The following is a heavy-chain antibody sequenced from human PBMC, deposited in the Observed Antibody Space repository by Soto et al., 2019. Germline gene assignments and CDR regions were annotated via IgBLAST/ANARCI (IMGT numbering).Heavy chain of an antibody. J-gene: IGHJ6*02. V-gene: IGHV1-3*01. CDR1: GHTFTNYS. CDR3: TGGWRCSSANSYIPNYSYGMDV. Sequence: QVQFVQSGAEVKKPGASVKVSCNASGHTFTNYSIHWVRQAPGQRLEWMGWINAGPGNTKYSQKFQGRVTFTRATSASTVYMGLSSLTSKDTAVYYCTGGWRCSSANSYIPNYSYGMDVGGQGTTVTVSS. CDR2: INAGPGNT. D-gene: IGHD2-2*02.